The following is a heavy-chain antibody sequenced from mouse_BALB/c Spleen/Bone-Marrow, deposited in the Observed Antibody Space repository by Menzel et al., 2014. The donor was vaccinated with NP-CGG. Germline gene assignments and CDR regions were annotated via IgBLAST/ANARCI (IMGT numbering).Heavy chain of an antibody. J-gene: IGHJ4*01. CDR1: VFTFTSYW. CDR2: IYPGDGDT. CDR3: ASPFGIYDSKDY. D-gene: IGHD1-1*02. Sequence: GAELARPGASVQLSCTASVFTFTSYWMQWVKQRPGQGLEWIGAIYPGDGDTRYTQKFRGKATLTADKSSNTAYMQLSSLTSEDSGVYFCASPFGIYDSKDY. V-gene: IGHV1-87*01.